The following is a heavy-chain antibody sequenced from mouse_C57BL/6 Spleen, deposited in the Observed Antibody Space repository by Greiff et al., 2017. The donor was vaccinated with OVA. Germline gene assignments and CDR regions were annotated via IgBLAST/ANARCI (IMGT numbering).Heavy chain of an antibody. CDR3: ARNYYGSSYWYFDG. CDR2: IHPNSGST. J-gene: IGHJ1*03. D-gene: IGHD1-1*01. CDR1: GYTFTSYW. Sequence: QVQLQQPGAELVKPGASVKLSCKASGYTFTSYWLHWVKQRPGQGLEWIGMIHPNSGSTNYHETFKSKATLTVDKSSSTAYMQLSSLTSEDSAVYDSARNYYGSSYWYFDGWGTGTTVTVSS. V-gene: IGHV1-64*01.